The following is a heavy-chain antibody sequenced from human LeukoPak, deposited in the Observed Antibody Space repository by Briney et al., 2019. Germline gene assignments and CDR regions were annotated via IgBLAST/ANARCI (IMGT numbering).Heavy chain of an antibody. Sequence: GGSLRLSCAAAGFTFSKFATHWVRQAPGKGLEWVAVVSYDGSYKYYADSVKGRFTISRDNSKNTLYLQMNSLRAEDTAVYYCIRGSGSSIFYYYYFMDVWGKGTTVTISS. V-gene: IGHV3-30*04. CDR2: VSYDGSYK. J-gene: IGHJ6*03. D-gene: IGHD3-10*01. CDR1: GFTFSKFA. CDR3: IRGSGSSIFYYYYFMDV.